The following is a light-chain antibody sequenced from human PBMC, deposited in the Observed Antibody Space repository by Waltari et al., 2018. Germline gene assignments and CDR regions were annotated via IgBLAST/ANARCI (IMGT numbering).Light chain of an antibody. J-gene: IGKJ1*01. CDR1: QSVGRA. CDR3: QHYVRLPGT. Sequence: VLTQSPGTLSLSPGERATLSCRASQSVGRALAWYQQKPGQAPRLLIYDASIRATGVPDRFSGSGSGTDFSLTISRLEPEDVAVYNCQHYVRLPGTFGQGTKVE. V-gene: IGKV3-20*01. CDR2: DAS.